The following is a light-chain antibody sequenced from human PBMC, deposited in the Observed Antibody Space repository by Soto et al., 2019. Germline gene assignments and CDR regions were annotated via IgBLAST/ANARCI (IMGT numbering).Light chain of an antibody. CDR3: QHRSNWLA. CDR2: DAS. Sequence: EIVLTQSPAALSVSPGERVTLSCRASQSVSSSYLAWYQQKPGQAPRLLIYDASNRATGIPARFSGSGSGTDFTLTITSLEPEDFAVYYCQHRSNWLAFGGGTKVDIK. V-gene: IGKV3D-20*02. J-gene: IGKJ4*01. CDR1: QSVSSSY.